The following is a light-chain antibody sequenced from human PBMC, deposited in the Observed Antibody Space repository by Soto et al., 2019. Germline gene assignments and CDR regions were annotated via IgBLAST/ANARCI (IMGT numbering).Light chain of an antibody. CDR2: GAS. CDR1: QSIARN. J-gene: IGKJ3*01. V-gene: IGKV3-15*01. Sequence: EIVMTQSPATLSMSPGERATLSCRASQSIARNLAWYQQKPGQAPRLVLYGASTRATGIPATFSGSGSATEFTLTITSLRSEDFAGYYCQQYYDWPLTFGPGTIVDVK. CDR3: QQYYDWPLT.